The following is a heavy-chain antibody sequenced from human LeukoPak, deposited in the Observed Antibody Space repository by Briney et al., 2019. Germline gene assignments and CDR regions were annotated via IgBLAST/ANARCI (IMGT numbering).Heavy chain of an antibody. D-gene: IGHD6-19*01. CDR3: ARDRGAVAATWFDY. J-gene: IGHJ4*02. V-gene: IGHV3-53*01. CDR2: IYSGGGT. Sequence: GGSLRLSCAASGFTVSSNYMSWVRQAPGKGLEWVSLIYSGGGTYYADSVKGRFTISRDNSKNTLYLQMNSLRAEDTAVYYCARDRGAVAATWFDYWGQGTLVTVSS. CDR1: GFTVSSNY.